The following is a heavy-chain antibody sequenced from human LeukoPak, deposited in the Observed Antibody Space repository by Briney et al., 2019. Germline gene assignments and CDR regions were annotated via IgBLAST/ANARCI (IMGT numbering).Heavy chain of an antibody. V-gene: IGHV4-34*01. CDR1: GGSFSGYY. CDR2: INHSGST. D-gene: IGHD2-2*01. Sequence: PSETLSLTCAVYGGSFSGYYWSWIRQPPGKGLEWIGEINHSGSTNYNPSLKSRVTISVDTSKNQFSLKLSSVTAADTAVYYCALGYCSSTSCVRAFDIWGQATMVTVSS. CDR3: ALGYCSSTSCVRAFDI. J-gene: IGHJ3*02.